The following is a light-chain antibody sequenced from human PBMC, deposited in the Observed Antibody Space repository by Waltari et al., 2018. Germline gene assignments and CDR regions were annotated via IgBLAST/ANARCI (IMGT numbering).Light chain of an antibody. CDR3: SSWTDSDSLKLL. Sequence: QSALTQPASVSGSPGQSITISCPGTSSDVGGSNYVSWYQQHPGKVPQLMIYDVTNRPSGFSNRFSGSKSGNTASLTISGLQAEDEADYYCSSWTDSDSLKLLFGGGTKLTVL. V-gene: IGLV2-14*03. J-gene: IGLJ2*01. CDR1: SSDVGGSNY. CDR2: DVT.